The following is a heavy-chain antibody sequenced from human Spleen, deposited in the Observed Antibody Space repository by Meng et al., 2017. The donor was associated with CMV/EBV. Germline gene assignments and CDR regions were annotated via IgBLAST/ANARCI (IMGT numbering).Heavy chain of an antibody. D-gene: IGHD1-26*01. V-gene: IGHV3-23*01. J-gene: IGHJ6*02. Sequence: GGSLRLSCAASGFTFSNYAMSWVRQAPGKGLELVSTISGSGGNAYYTYYADSVKGRFAISRDDSKNTLYLQMNSLRAEDTAVYYCAKDPGAYYACYGMDVWGQGTTVTVSS. CDR3: AKDPGAYYACYGMDV. CDR2: ISGSGGNAYYT. CDR1: GFTFSNYA.